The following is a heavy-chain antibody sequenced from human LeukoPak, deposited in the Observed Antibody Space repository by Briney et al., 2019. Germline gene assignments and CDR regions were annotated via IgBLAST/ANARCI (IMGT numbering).Heavy chain of an antibody. CDR3: ARLYSYSSWYYDY. CDR1: GGSISSSNW. D-gene: IGHD6-13*01. J-gene: IGHJ4*02. CDR2: IYHSGHT. V-gene: IGHV4-4*02. Sequence: PSGTLSLTCAVSGGSISSSNWWSWVRQHPGKGLEWIGEIYHSGHTNYNPSLKRRLTISVDKSKHPISLKLGSVTAADPAVYYRARLYSYSSWYYDYWGQGTLVTVYS.